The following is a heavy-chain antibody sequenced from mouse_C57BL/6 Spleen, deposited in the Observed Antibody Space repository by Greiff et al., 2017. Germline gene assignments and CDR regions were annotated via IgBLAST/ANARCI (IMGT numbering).Heavy chain of an antibody. CDR1: GFSLTSYG. CDR3: AKRNFGNLCFAY. J-gene: IGHJ3*01. D-gene: IGHD2-1*01. CDR2: GWGGGST. V-gene: IGHV2-9*01. Sequence: ESGPGLVAPSQSLSITCTVSGFSLTSYGVDWVRQPSGKGLEWLGVGWGGGSTNYNSAPMSRLSISKDNSNSQVFLNMNSLQTDDTDMFYCAKRNFGNLCFAYWVQGTLVTVSA.